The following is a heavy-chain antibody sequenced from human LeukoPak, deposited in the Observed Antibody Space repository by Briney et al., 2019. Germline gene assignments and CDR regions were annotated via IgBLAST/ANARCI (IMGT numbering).Heavy chain of an antibody. CDR3: AREPSKRTTVTSWFDP. Sequence: GGSLRLSCAASGFTFSSYSMNWVRQAPGKGLEWVSSISSSSSYIYYADSVKGRFTITRDNAKNSLYLQMNSLRAEDTAVYYCAREPSKRTTVTSWFDPWGQGTLVTVSS. J-gene: IGHJ5*02. D-gene: IGHD4-17*01. V-gene: IGHV3-21*01. CDR1: GFTFSSYS. CDR2: ISSSSSYI.